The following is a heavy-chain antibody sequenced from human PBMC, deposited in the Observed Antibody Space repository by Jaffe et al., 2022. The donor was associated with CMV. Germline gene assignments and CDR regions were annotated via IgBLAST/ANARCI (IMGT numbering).Heavy chain of an antibody. J-gene: IGHJ4*02. CDR3: ARSNGRYSSSWIDY. D-gene: IGHD6-13*01. V-gene: IGHV4-59*01. CDR1: GGSISSYY. CDR2: IYYSGST. Sequence: QVQLQESGPGLVKPSETLSLTCTVSGGSISSYYWSWIRQPPGKGLEWIGYIYYSGSTNYNPSLKSRVTISVDTSKNQFSLKLSSVTAADTAVYYCARSNGRYSSSWIDYWGQGTLVTVSS.